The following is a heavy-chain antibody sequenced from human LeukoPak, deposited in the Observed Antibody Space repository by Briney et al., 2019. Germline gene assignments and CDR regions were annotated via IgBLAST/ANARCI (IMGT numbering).Heavy chain of an antibody. J-gene: IGHJ6*03. V-gene: IGHV3-23*01. CDR1: GFTFSSYA. CDR3: ARDAIYSYGYSPSYYYYYMDV. Sequence: PGGSLRLSCAASGFTFSSYAMSWVRQAPGKGLKWVSAISGTGGSTYYADSGKGRFTISRDNSKNTLHLQMNSLRAEDTAVYYCARDAIYSYGYSPSYYYYYMDVWGKGTTVTVSS. D-gene: IGHD3-22*01. CDR2: ISGTGGST.